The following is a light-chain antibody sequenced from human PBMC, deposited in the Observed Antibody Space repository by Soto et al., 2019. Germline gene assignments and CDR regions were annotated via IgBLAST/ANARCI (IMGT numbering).Light chain of an antibody. CDR1: QSLTTRH. J-gene: IGKJ5*01. V-gene: IGKV3-20*01. Sequence: EIVLTQSPGTLSLFPGERATLSCRASQSLTTRHLAWYQQKPGQAPRLLIYGASSRATGIPDRFSGGGSGTDFTLTISRLEPEDFAVYHCQQYGSSPTFGQGTRLEIK. CDR3: QQYGSSPT. CDR2: GAS.